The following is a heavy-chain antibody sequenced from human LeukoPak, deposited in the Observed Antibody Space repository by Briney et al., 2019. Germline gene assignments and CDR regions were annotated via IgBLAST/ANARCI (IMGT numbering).Heavy chain of an antibody. CDR2: MYYSGST. Sequence: SETLSLTCTVSGGPISSYYWSWIRQPPGKGLEWIGYMYYSGSTNYNPSLKSRVTISVDTSKNQFSLKLSSVTAADTAMYYCATTGGYPLNWFDPWGQGTLVTVSS. J-gene: IGHJ5*02. D-gene: IGHD7-27*01. CDR3: ATTGGYPLNWFDP. V-gene: IGHV4-59*01. CDR1: GGPISSYY.